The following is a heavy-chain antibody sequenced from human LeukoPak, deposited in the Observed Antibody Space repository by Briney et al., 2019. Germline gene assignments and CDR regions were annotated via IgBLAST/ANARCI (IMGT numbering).Heavy chain of an antibody. Sequence: GGSLRLSCAADGFTFRKHWMSWVRQAMGKGLECVAKIKEDGSEKHYVDSVKGRFTISRDDAKNSLYLQMNSLRPGDTAVYYCARGGKAAAADVLDIWGQGTMVTVSS. CDR2: IKEDGSEK. CDR1: GFTFRKHW. V-gene: IGHV3-7*01. CDR3: ARGGKAAAADVLDI. J-gene: IGHJ3*02. D-gene: IGHD6-13*01.